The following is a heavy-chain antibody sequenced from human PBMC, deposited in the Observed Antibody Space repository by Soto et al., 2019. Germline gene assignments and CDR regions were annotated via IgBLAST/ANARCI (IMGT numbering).Heavy chain of an antibody. Sequence: GGSLRLSCAASGFTFSSYAMHWVRQAPGKGLEWVAVISYDGSNKYYADSVKGRFTISRDNSKNTLYLQMNSLRAEDTAVYYCARAAMIVVVYGMDVWGQGTTVTVS. CDR1: GFTFSSYA. J-gene: IGHJ6*02. D-gene: IGHD3-22*01. V-gene: IGHV3-30-3*01. CDR3: ARAAMIVVVYGMDV. CDR2: ISYDGSNK.